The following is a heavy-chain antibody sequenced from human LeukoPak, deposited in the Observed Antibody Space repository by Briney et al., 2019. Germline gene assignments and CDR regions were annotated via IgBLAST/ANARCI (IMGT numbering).Heavy chain of an antibody. CDR1: GFTFSSYS. V-gene: IGHV3-48*01. CDR3: ARDSDCSSTSCYVDYYYGMDV. D-gene: IGHD2-2*01. J-gene: IGHJ6*02. Sequence: GGSLRLSCAASGFTFSSYSMNWVRQAPGKGLEWVSYISSSSTIYYADSVKGRFTISRDNAKYSLYLQMNSLRAEDTAVYYCARDSDCSSTSCYVDYYYGMDVWGQGTTVTVSS. CDR2: ISSSSTI.